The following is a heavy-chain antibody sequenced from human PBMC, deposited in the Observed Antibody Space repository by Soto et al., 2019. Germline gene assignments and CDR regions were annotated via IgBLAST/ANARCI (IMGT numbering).Heavy chain of an antibody. V-gene: IGHV3-11*06. Sequence: GSLRLSCAASGFTFSDYYMSWIRQAPGKGLEWVSYISSSSSYTNYADSVKGRFTISRDNAKNSLYLQMNSLRAEDTAVYYCARDTYCTNGVCTKNGMDVWGQGTTVTVSS. CDR1: GFTFSDYY. CDR2: ISSSSSYT. D-gene: IGHD2-8*01. J-gene: IGHJ6*02. CDR3: ARDTYCTNGVCTKNGMDV.